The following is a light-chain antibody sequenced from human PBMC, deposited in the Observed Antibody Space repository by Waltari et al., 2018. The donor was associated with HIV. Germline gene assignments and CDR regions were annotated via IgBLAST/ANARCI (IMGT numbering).Light chain of an antibody. V-gene: IGLV2-18*02. Sequence: QYALTQPPSDSRSPGHSVTVSCPGTNSYIGVSDLVSWYQQPPGTAPKLLIYAVTNRPSGVPGRFSASKSGTTASLTISGLQAGDEGDYYCSSYSATNTVVFGGRTKLTVL. CDR1: NSYIGVSDL. CDR2: AVT. J-gene: IGLJ2*01. CDR3: SSYSATNTVV.